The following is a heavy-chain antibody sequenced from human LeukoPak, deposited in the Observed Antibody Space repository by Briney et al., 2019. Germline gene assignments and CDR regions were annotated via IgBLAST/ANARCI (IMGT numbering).Heavy chain of an antibody. V-gene: IGHV1-2*02. CDR3: ARAPPITRGPFDP. J-gene: IGHJ5*02. D-gene: IGHD3-10*01. CDR1: GYTFTGYY. Sequence: GASVKVSCKASGYTFTGYYMHWVRQAPGQGLEWIGWINPNSGGTNYAQKFQGRVTMTRDTSISTVYMELSRLRSDDTAVYYCARAPPITRGPFDPWGQGTLVTVSS. CDR2: INPNSGGT.